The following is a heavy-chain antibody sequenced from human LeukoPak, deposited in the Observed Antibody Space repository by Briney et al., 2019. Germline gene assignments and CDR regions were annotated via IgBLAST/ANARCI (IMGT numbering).Heavy chain of an antibody. CDR1: GGSFSGYY. CDR2: INHSGST. V-gene: IGHV4-34*01. Sequence: SETLSLTCAVYGGSFSGYYWSWIRQPPGKGLEWIGEINHSGSTNYNPSLKSRVTISVDTSKNQFSLKLSPVTAADTAVYYCARGYCTNGVCSLNWFDPWGQGTLVTVSS. D-gene: IGHD2-8*01. CDR3: ARGYCTNGVCSLNWFDP. J-gene: IGHJ5*02.